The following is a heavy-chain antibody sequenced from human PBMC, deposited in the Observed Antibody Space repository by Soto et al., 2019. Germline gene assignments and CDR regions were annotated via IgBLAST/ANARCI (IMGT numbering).Heavy chain of an antibody. CDR1: GYTXTSYY. J-gene: IGHJ6*02. CDR2: INPSGGST. CDR3: AREGHSYGYYYYGMDV. D-gene: IGHD5-18*01. V-gene: IGHV1-46*01. Sequence: SXKVSFKASGYTXTSYYMHLVRQAPGQGLEWMGIINPSGGSTSYAQKFKGRVTMTRETSTSTVYMELSSLISEETAVYYCAREGHSYGYYYYGMDVWGQGTTATVSS.